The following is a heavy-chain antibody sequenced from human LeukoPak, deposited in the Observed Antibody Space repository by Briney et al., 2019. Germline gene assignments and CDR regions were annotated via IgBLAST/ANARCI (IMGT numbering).Heavy chain of an antibody. V-gene: IGHV4-39*07. Sequence: SETLSLTCTVSGGSISSSSYYWGWIRQPPGKGLEWIGSIYYSGYTYYNPSLKSRVTISVDTSKNQFSLKLSSVTAADTAVYYCARTSSSGLVGGYYFDYWGQGTLVTVSS. J-gene: IGHJ4*02. CDR2: IYYSGYT. CDR3: ARTSSSGLVGGYYFDY. D-gene: IGHD6-19*01. CDR1: GGSISSSSYY.